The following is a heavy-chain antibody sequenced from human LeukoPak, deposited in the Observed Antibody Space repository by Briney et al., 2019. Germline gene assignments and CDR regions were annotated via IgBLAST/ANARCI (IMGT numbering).Heavy chain of an antibody. CDR2: IYYSGST. D-gene: IGHD6-19*01. CDR3: ASSSLGCYFDY. CDR1: GGSISSYY. V-gene: IGHV4-59*01. Sequence: SETLSLTCTVYGGSISSYYWSWLRQPPGKGLEWIGYIYYSGSTNYNPSLKSRVTISVDTSKNQFSLKLSSVTAADTAVYYCASSSLGCYFDYWGQGTLVTVSS. J-gene: IGHJ4*02.